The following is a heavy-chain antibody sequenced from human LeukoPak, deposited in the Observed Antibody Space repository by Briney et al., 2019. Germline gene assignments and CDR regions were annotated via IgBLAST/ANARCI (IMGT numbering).Heavy chain of an antibody. CDR2: INYSGST. V-gene: IGHV4-59*01. J-gene: IGHJ3*02. Sequence: SDTLSLTCTVSGDSIASYYWSWIRQSPGKRLEWIASINYSGSTKLNPSLQSRVTISLDMSNNHFSLQLTSVTAADTAIYYCARLLDDDNRGNPNTFDIWGKGTMVTVFS. CDR1: GDSIASYY. D-gene: IGHD3-22*01. CDR3: ARLLDDDNRGNPNTFDI.